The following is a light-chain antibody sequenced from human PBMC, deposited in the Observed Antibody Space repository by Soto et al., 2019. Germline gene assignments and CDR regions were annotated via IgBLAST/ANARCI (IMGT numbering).Light chain of an antibody. CDR2: RAS. CDR1: QTISSW. Sequence: DIQMTQSPSTLSGSVGDRVTITCRASQTISSWLAWYQQKPGKAPKLLIYRASTLKSGVPSRFSGSGSGTEFPLTISSLHPDDFVNYYCQQYNSYSTFGQGTKVDIK. V-gene: IGKV1-5*03. CDR3: QQYNSYST. J-gene: IGKJ1*01.